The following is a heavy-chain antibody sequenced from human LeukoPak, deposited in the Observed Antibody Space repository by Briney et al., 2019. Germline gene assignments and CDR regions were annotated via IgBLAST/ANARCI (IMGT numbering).Heavy chain of an antibody. Sequence: GASVKVSCKASGYTFTGYNMHWVRQAPGQGLEWMGWVNPNSGGTKYAQKFQGRVSMTSDTSISTAYMELTRLTSDDTAVYFCARDYYGGEWSLGYWGQGTLVTVSS. J-gene: IGHJ4*02. CDR2: VNPNSGGT. V-gene: IGHV1-2*02. CDR1: GYTFTGYN. CDR3: ARDYYGGEWSLGY. D-gene: IGHD4-23*01.